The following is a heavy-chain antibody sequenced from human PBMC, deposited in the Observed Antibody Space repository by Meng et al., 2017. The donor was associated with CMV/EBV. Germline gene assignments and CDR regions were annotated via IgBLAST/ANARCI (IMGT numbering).Heavy chain of an antibody. CDR3: ARGRRGYSGYDFYDY. J-gene: IGHJ4*02. D-gene: IGHD5-12*01. CDR2: ISSSGSTI. CDR1: GFTFDDYA. Sequence: GESLKISCAASGFTFDDYAMHWVRQAPGKGLEWVSYISSSGSTIYYADSVKGRFTISRDNAKNSLYLQMNSLRAEDTAVYYCARGRRGYSGYDFYDYWGQGTLVTVSS. V-gene: IGHV3-11*01.